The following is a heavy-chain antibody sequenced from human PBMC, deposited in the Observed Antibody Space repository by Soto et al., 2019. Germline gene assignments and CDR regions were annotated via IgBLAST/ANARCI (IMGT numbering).Heavy chain of an antibody. J-gene: IGHJ4*02. D-gene: IGHD6-13*01. V-gene: IGHV3-30*04. Sequence: QVQLVESGGGVVQPGGSQSLSCAASGFNFGAFEMYWVRQAPGKGLEWVAFISRDGSRKYYADSVLGRFTVSRDNSQNTLSLQRRSLRPEDTSDYYCGKERSAKYSIDYWGQGTLVTVSS. CDR1: GFNFGAFE. CDR3: GKERSAKYSIDY. CDR2: ISRDGSRK.